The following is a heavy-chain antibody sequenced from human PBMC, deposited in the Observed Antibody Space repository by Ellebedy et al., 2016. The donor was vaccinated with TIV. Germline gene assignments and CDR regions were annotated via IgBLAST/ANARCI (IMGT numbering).Heavy chain of an antibody. CDR3: ARIGYCSSTSCNYYFDY. V-gene: IGHV3-74*01. J-gene: IGHJ4*02. CDR2: INTDGSTT. Sequence: GESLKISCAASGFTFSSYWMHWVRQAPGKGLVWVSRINTDGSTTIYADSVKGRFTISRDNAKNTRYLQMNSLRAEDTAVYYCARIGYCSSTSCNYYFDYWGQGTLVTVSS. CDR1: GFTFSSYW. D-gene: IGHD2-2*03.